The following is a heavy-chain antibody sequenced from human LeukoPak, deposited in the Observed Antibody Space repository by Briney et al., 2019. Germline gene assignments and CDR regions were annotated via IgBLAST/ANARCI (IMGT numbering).Heavy chain of an antibody. CDR3: ARERGRSYGSVPYYYYYMDV. D-gene: IGHD5-18*01. CDR2: INHSGST. CDR1: GGSFSGYY. V-gene: IGHV4-34*01. Sequence: SETLSLTCAVYGGSFSGYYWSWIRQPPGKGLEWIGEINHSGSTNYNPSLKSRVTISVDTSKNQFSLKLSSVTAADTAVYYCARERGRSYGSVPYYYYYMDVWGKGTTVTVSS. J-gene: IGHJ6*03.